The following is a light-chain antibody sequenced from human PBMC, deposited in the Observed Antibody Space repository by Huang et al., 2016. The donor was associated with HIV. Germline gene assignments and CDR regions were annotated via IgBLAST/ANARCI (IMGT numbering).Light chain of an antibody. CDR3: HQYNNWLLS. CDR1: RNVSTN. Sequence: EVVMTQSPATLSVSPGERVTLSCRANRNVSTNLAWYQQRPGQAPRLLIYGSSTRAPGIPARFSGSVSGADFSLTISSLQSEDFALYYCHQYNNWLLSFGGGTRVDI. J-gene: IGKJ4*01. V-gene: IGKV3-15*01. CDR2: GSS.